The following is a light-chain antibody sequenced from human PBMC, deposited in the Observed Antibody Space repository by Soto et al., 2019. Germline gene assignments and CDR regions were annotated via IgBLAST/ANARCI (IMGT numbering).Light chain of an antibody. J-gene: IGLJ2*01. CDR2: DVA. CDR3: SSCTSSSTPVV. V-gene: IGLV2-14*03. CDR1: SSDIGGYNC. Sequence: QSVLTQPASVSGSPGQSIAISCTGTSSDIGGYNCVSWYQQHPGKAPKLMIYDVASRPSGISNRFSGSKSGNTASLTISGLQAEDEADYYCSSCTSSSTPVVFGGGT.